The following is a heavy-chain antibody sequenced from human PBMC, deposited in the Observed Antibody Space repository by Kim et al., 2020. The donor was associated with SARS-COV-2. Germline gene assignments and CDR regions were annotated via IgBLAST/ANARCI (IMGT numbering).Heavy chain of an antibody. CDR3: ARVPLEGYFDY. Sequence: GGSLRLSCAASGFTFSSYSMHWVRQAPGKGLEFVSAISSNGGSTYYANSVKGRFTISRDNSKNTLYLQMGSLRADDMALYYCARVPLEGYFDYWGQGTLVTVSS. CDR1: GFTFSSYS. D-gene: IGHD2-2*01. J-gene: IGHJ4*02. V-gene: IGHV3-64*01. CDR2: ISSNGGST.